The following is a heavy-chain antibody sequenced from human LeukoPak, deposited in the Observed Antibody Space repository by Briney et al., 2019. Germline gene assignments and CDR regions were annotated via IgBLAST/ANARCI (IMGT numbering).Heavy chain of an antibody. Sequence: GGSLRLSCAASGFTFSSSWIHGVRQAPAKGLVWVSRIDSDGSTTTYADSVKGRFTLSRDNARNTLYLQMNSLRVEDTPVYYCVRALNGDADFWGQGTLVSVSS. V-gene: IGHV3-74*01. J-gene: IGHJ4*02. CDR3: VRALNGDADF. CDR1: GFTFSSSW. D-gene: IGHD4-17*01. CDR2: IDSDGSTT.